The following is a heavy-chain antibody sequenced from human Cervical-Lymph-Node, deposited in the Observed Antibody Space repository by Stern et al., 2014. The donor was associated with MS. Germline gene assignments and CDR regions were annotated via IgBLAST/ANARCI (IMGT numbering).Heavy chain of an antibody. CDR2: VIPIFGTV. CDR1: GYSFSSYA. CDR3: ARVHDTYGFGMDV. Sequence: QVQLVQSGAEVKKPGSSVKVSCKASGYSFSSYAISWVRQAPGQGLEWMGGVIPIFGTVNYAQNFQGRVTITADESTSTAYMELSSLRSEDTAVYYCARVHDTYGFGMDVWGQGTAVTVSS. D-gene: IGHD5-18*01. J-gene: IGHJ6*02. V-gene: IGHV1-69*01.